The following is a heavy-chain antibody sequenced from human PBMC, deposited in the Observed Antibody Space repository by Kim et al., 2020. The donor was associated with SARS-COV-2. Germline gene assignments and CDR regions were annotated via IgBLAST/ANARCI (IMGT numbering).Heavy chain of an antibody. CDR1: GGSISSNY. Sequence: SETLSLTCTVSGGSISSNYWSCIRQPPGKGLEWIGYIYYSGSTNYNPSLKSRVTMSIDTSKNQFSLKLSSVTAADTAVYYCARREYSSSWYLGAFDIWG. D-gene: IGHD6-13*01. CDR2: IYYSGST. J-gene: IGHJ3*02. V-gene: IGHV4-59*08. CDR3: ARREYSSSWYLGAFDI.